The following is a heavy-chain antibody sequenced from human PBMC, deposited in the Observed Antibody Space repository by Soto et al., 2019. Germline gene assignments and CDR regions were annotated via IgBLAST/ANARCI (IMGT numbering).Heavy chain of an antibody. V-gene: IGHV3-15*01. Sequence: PGGSLRLSCAASGFTFSNAWMSWVRQAPGKGLEWVGRIKSKTDGGTTDYAAPVKGRFTISRDDSKNTLYLQMNSLKTEDTAVYYCARGIERDWFDPWGQGTLVTVSS. CDR1: GFTFSNAW. D-gene: IGHD3-16*02. CDR3: ARGIERDWFDP. CDR2: IKSKTDGGTT. J-gene: IGHJ5*02.